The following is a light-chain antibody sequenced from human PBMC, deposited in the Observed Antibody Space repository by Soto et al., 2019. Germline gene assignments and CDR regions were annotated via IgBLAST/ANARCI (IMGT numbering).Light chain of an antibody. Sequence: EIVLTQSPATLSLSPGERATLSCRASQSVSSYLAWYQQKPGQAPRLLIYGASTRATGIPDRFSGSGSGTDFTLTISRLEPEDFAVYYCLHYGGSPLTFGQGTRLEIK. J-gene: IGKJ5*01. CDR2: GAS. CDR1: QSVSSY. V-gene: IGKV3-20*01. CDR3: LHYGGSPLT.